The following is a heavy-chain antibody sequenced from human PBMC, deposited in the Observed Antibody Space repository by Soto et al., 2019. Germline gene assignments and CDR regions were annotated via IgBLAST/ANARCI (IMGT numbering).Heavy chain of an antibody. J-gene: IGHJ6*02. Sequence: PGGSLRLSCAASGFTFSSYGMHWVRQAPGKGLEWVAVIWYDGSNKYYADSVKGRFTISRDNSKNTLYLQMNSLRAEDTAVYYCAREWLLQYVMDVWGQGTTVTVSS. CDR1: GFTFSSYG. D-gene: IGHD1-26*01. CDR2: IWYDGSNK. CDR3: AREWLLQYVMDV. V-gene: IGHV3-33*01.